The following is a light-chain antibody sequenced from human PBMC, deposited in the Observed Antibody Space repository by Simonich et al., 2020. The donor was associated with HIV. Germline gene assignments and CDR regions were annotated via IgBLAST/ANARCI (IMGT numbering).Light chain of an antibody. CDR2: EVS. V-gene: IGKV2-29*03. J-gene: IGKJ2*01. CDR3: MQGTHWPGT. Sequence: DIVMTQTPLSLSVNPGQPASISCMSRQSLLQSDGKTYLYWYLQKPGQSPKLLIYEVSNRCPGVPDRFRGRGSGTDFTLKISRVEAEDVGVYYCMQGTHWPGTFGQGTKLEIK. CDR1: QSLLQSDGKTY.